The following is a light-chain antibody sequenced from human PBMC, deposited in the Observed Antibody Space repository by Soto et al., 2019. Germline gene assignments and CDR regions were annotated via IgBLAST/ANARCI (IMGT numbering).Light chain of an antibody. CDR1: SSDVGGYDF. J-gene: IGLJ2*01. CDR3: TSYAGSKNVV. Sequence: QSVLTQPPSASGSPGQSVTISCTGTSSDVGGYDFVSWYQQHPGKAPKLMIYEVSKRPSGVPDRFSGSKSGNTASLTVSGLQAEDEADYYCTSYAGSKNVVFCGGTKLTVL. V-gene: IGLV2-8*01. CDR2: EVS.